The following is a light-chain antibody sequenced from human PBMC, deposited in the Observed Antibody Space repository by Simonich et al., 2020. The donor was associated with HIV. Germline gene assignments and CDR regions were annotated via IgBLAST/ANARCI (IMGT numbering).Light chain of an antibody. CDR3: SSYTSSSTFV. CDR2: DVS. V-gene: IGLV2-14*01. CDR1: SSDFGGYNN. J-gene: IGLJ1*01. Sequence: QSALTQPASVSGSPGQSITISCTGTSSDFGGYNNVSWYQQHPGKAPKLRIYDVSKRPSGISHRFSGSKSGNTASRTISGLQAEDEADYYCSSYTSSSTFVFGTGTKVTVL.